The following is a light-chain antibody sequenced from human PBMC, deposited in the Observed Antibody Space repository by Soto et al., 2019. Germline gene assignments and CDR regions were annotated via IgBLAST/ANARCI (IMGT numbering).Light chain of an antibody. V-gene: IGLV2-8*01. CDR3: CSHAGINEFRV. CDR1: SSDVGRYNY. J-gene: IGLJ3*02. CDR2: EVT. Sequence: QSALTQPPSASGSPGQSVTISCTGTSSDVGRYNYVSWYQHHPGTAPKLMIYEVTKRPTGVPDRVSGSKSGNTASLTVSGLQADDEAEYFCCSHAGINEFRVFGGGTQLTVL.